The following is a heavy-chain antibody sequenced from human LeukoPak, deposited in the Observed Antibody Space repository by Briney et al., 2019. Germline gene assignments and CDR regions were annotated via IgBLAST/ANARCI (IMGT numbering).Heavy chain of an antibody. CDR3: ARLGIAVAGDY. CDR1: GYSISSGYY. CDR2: IYYSGST. V-gene: IGHV4-38-2*02. Sequence: SETLSLTCTVSGYSISSGYYWGWIRQPPGKGLEWIGSIYYSGSTYYNPALKSRVSIFVDTSKNQFSLKLSSVTAADTAVYYCARLGIAVAGDYWGQGTLVTVSS. J-gene: IGHJ4*02. D-gene: IGHD6-19*01.